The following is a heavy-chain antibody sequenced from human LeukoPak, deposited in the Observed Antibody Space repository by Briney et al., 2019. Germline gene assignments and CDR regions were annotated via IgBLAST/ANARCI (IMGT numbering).Heavy chain of an antibody. V-gene: IGHV3-20*04. CDR3: ARSNRVYGDYLLRAFDI. J-gene: IGHJ3*02. D-gene: IGHD4-17*01. Sequence: GGSLRLSCAASGFTLDNYGMTWVRQAPGKGLEWVSGINWNGGSTGYADSVKGRFTISRDNAKNSLYLQMNSLRAEDTALYYCARSNRVYGDYLLRAFDIWGQGTMVTVSS. CDR1: GFTLDNYG. CDR2: INWNGGST.